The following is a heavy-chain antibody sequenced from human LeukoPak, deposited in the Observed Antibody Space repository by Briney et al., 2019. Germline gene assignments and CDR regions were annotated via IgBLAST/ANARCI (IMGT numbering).Heavy chain of an antibody. V-gene: IGHV3-48*01. CDR1: GFTFSNYN. D-gene: IGHD3-22*01. CDR2: ISSSSSTI. CDR3: AKDRRGYYYDSSGYIPGYYYYMDV. J-gene: IGHJ6*03. Sequence: GGSLRLSCAASGFTFSNYNMNWVRQAPGKGLEWVSYISSSSSTIYYADSVKGRFTISRDNSKNTLYLQMNSLRAEDTAVYYCAKDRRGYYYDSSGYIPGYYYYMDVWGKGTTVTVSS.